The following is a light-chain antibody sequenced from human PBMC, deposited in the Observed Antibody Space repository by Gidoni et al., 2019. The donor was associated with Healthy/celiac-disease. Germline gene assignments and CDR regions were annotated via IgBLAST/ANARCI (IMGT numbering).Light chain of an antibody. CDR2: DAS. CDR3: QQYNSYSLT. Sequence: DIEMTQSPSTRSASVGDRVTITCRASQSISSWLAWYQQKPGKAPTLLIYDASSLASGVPSRFSGSGSGTEFTLTISSLQPDDFATYYCQQYNSYSLTFGGGTKVEIK. V-gene: IGKV1-5*01. CDR1: QSISSW. J-gene: IGKJ4*01.